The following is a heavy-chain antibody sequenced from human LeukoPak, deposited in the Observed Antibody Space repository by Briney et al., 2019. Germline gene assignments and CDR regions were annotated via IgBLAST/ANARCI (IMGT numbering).Heavy chain of an antibody. D-gene: IGHD5-18*01. CDR2: IYYSGST. V-gene: IGHV4-39*01. Sequence: SETLSLTCTVSGGSISSSSYYWGWIRQPPGKGLEWIGSIYYSGSTYYNPSLKSRVTISVDTSKNQFSLKLSSVTAADTAVYYCASGHSYPTDYWGQGTLVTVSS. CDR1: GGSISSSSYY. CDR3: ASGHSYPTDY. J-gene: IGHJ4*02.